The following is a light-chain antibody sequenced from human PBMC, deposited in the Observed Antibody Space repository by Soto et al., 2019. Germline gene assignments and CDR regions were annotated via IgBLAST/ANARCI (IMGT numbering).Light chain of an antibody. V-gene: IGLV2-8*01. J-gene: IGLJ2*01. CDR1: ISDVGGYNY. Sequence: QSALTQPPSASGSPGQSVTISCTGTISDVGGYNYVSWYQQHPGKAPKLMIYEVSKRPSGVPARFSGSKSGNTASLTVSGLQAEDEADYYCSSYAGSNQLVFGGGTKVTVL. CDR3: SSYAGSNQLV. CDR2: EVS.